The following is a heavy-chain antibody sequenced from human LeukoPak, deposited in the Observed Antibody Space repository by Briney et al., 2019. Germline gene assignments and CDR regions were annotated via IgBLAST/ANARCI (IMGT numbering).Heavy chain of an antibody. CDR3: ARFPIRGGDFDY. CDR2: ISSSGSTI. V-gene: IGHV3-11*04. J-gene: IGHJ4*02. CDR1: GFTFSDYY. Sequence: PGGSLRLSCAASGFTFSDYYMSWIRQAPGKGLEWVSYISSSGSTIYYADSVKGRFTISRDNSKNTLYLQMNSLRAEDTAVYYCARFPIRGGDFDYWGQGTLVTVSS. D-gene: IGHD3-10*01.